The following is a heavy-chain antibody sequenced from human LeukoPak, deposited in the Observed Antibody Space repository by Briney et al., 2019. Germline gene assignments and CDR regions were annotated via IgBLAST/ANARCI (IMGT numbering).Heavy chain of an antibody. CDR3: ARSAVGATLH. CDR1: GFTFSDYY. D-gene: IGHD1-26*01. Sequence: GGSLRLSCAASGFTFSDYYMSWTRQPPGKGLEWVSHISSSGNTRYYADSVKGRFTISRDNAKNSLYLQMNSLRAEDTAVYYCARSAVGATLHWGQGTLVTVSS. CDR2: ISSSGNTR. J-gene: IGHJ4*02. V-gene: IGHV3-11*01.